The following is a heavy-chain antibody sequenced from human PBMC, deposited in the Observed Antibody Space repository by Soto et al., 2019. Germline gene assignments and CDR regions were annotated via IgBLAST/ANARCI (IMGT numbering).Heavy chain of an antibody. D-gene: IGHD1-1*01. CDR3: AHRQVPWAFFDY. CDR1: GFSLSTSGVG. J-gene: IGHJ4*02. V-gene: IGHV2-5*02. Sequence: QITLKESGPTLVKPTQTLTLTCTFSGFSLSTSGVGVGWIRQPPGKALEWLALIYWDDDKRYRPSLKSRLTLTKDTPKHQVVITMTIMDPVDTATYYCAHRQVPWAFFDYLGQGTLVTVTS. CDR2: IYWDDDK.